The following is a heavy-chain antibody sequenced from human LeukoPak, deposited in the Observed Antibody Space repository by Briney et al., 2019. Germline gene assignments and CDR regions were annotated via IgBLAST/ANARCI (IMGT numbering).Heavy chain of an antibody. CDR1: GGTFSSYA. D-gene: IGHD3-3*01. CDR3: ARGRFSDFWSGYSPLDY. CDR2: IIPIFGTA. Sequence: GASVKVSCKASGGTFSSYAISWVRQAPGQGLEWMGGIIPIFGTANYAQKFQGRVTITADESTSTAYMELSSLRSEDTAVYYCARGRFSDFWSGYSPLDYWGQGTLVTVSS. V-gene: IGHV1-69*13. J-gene: IGHJ4*02.